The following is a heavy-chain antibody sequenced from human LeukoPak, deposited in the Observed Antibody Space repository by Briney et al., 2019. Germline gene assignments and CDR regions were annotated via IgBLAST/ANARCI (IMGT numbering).Heavy chain of an antibody. V-gene: IGHV3-30*04. CDR3: ARAGDIVVVVADHDAFDI. D-gene: IGHD2-15*01. CDR1: GFTFSSYA. J-gene: IGHJ3*02. CDR2: ISYDGSNK. Sequence: GRSLRLSCAASGFTFSSYAMHWVRQAPGKGLEWVAVISYDGSNKYYADSVKGRFTISRDNSKNTLYLQMNSLRAEDTAVYYCARAGDIVVVVADHDAFDIWGQGTMVTVSS.